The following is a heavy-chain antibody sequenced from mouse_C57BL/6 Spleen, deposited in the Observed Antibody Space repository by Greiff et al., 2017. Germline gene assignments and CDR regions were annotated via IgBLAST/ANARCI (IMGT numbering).Heavy chain of an antibody. CDR2: IDPETGGT. D-gene: IGHD4-1*01. V-gene: IGHV1-15*01. CDR1: GYTFTDYE. CDR3: TRSGLGRGYWYFDV. J-gene: IGHJ1*03. Sequence: QVQLQQSGAELVRPGASVTLSCKASGYTFTDYEMHWVKQTPVHGLEWIGAIDPETGGTAYNQKFKGKAILTADKSSSTAYMELRSLTSEDSAVYYCTRSGLGRGYWYFDVWGTGTTVTVSS.